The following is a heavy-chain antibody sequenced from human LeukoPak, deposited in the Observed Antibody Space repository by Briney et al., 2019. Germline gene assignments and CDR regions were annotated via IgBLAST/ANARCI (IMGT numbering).Heavy chain of an antibody. CDR2: IYTSGT. J-gene: IGHJ4*02. CDR1: GGSISSGNYY. Sequence: SQTLSLTCTVSGGSISSGNYYWRWIRQPAGKGLEWIGHIYTSGTTYNPSLKSRVTISVDTSKNQFSLNLSSMTAADTAVYYWARDSLYNFWSGYYHTTYYFDYWGQGTLVTVSS. D-gene: IGHD3-3*01. V-gene: IGHV4-61*09. CDR3: ARDSLYNFWSGYYHTTYYFDY.